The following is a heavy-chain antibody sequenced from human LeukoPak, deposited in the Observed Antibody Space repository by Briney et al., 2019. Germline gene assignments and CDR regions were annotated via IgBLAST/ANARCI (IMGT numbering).Heavy chain of an antibody. D-gene: IGHD6-13*01. CDR3: ARAPRGVLLVYFDY. V-gene: IGHV3-30*03. CDR2: ISYDGSNK. J-gene: IGHJ4*02. Sequence: GGSLRLSCAASGFTFSSYGMHWVRQAPGKGLEWVAVISYDGSNKYYADSVKGRFTISRDNSKNTLYLQMNSLRAEDTAVYYCARAPRGVLLVYFDYWGQGTLVTVSS. CDR1: GFTFSSYG.